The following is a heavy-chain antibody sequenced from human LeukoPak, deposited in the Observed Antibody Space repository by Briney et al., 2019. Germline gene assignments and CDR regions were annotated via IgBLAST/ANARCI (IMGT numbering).Heavy chain of an antibody. CDR2: ISYDGSNK. V-gene: IGHV3-30-3*01. J-gene: IGHJ4*02. Sequence: GGSLRLSCAASGFTFSSYAMHWVRQAPGKGLEWVAVISYDGSNKYYADSVKGRFTISRDNSKNTLYLQMNSLRAEDTAVYYCARDLDWGMSYYFDYWGQGTLVTVSS. CDR3: ARDLDWGMSYYFDY. D-gene: IGHD3-9*01. CDR1: GFTFSSYA.